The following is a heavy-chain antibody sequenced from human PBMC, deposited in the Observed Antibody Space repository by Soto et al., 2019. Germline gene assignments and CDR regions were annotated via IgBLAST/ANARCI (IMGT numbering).Heavy chain of an antibody. CDR3: ARTSGDYGLSKYFHH. V-gene: IGHV4-31*03. Sequence: QVQLQESGPGLVEPSQTLSLIGTVSGGSISSGDYYWSWIRQLPGKGLEWIGYIYYSGTTFHNPSLKRRVSISVDTSKNLFSLKLSSVTAADTAVYYCARTSGDYGLSKYFHHWGQGTLVTVSS. J-gene: IGHJ1*01. CDR2: IYYSGTT. D-gene: IGHD4-17*01. CDR1: GGSISSGDYY.